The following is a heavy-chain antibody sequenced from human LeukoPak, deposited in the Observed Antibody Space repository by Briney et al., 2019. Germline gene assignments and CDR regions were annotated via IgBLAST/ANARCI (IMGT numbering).Heavy chain of an antibody. CDR2: IIVGSGNT. J-gene: IGHJ5*02. Sequence: GTSVKVSCKTSGFTFTNSAVQWVRQARGQPLEWIGWIIVGSGNTNYAQKVQERVTITRDMSTSTAYMELSSLGSEDTAVYYCARGPLGQLVLYWFDPWGQGTLVTVSS. D-gene: IGHD6-6*01. CDR3: ARGPLGQLVLYWFDP. CDR1: GFTFTNSA. V-gene: IGHV1-58*01.